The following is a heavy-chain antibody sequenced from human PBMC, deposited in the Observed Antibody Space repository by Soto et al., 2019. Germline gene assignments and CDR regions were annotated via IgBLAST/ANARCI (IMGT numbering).Heavy chain of an antibody. CDR2: ISTNGGST. CDR1: GFTFSSYA. J-gene: IGHJ4*02. V-gene: IGHV3-64D*06. D-gene: IGHD3-22*01. CDR3: VKGEYYYDSSGYYPFDY. Sequence: GGSLRLSCSASGFTFSSYAMHWVRQAPGKGLEYVSSISTNGGSTHYADSVKDRFTISRDNSKNTQYLQMSSLRADDTAVYYCVKGEYYYDSSGYYPFDYWGQGTLVTVSS.